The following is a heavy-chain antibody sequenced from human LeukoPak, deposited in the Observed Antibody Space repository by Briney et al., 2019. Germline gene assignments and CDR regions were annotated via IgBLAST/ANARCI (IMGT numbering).Heavy chain of an antibody. CDR1: GGSISSYY. Sequence: SETLSLTCTVSGGSISSYYWSWIRQPAGKGLEWIERIYTSGSTNYNPSLKSRVTMSVDTSKNQFSLKLSSVTAADTAVYYCARVESGYSFRHYYYYMDVWGKGTTVTVSS. CDR3: ARVESGYSFRHYYYYMDV. D-gene: IGHD3-3*01. V-gene: IGHV4-4*07. J-gene: IGHJ6*03. CDR2: IYTSGST.